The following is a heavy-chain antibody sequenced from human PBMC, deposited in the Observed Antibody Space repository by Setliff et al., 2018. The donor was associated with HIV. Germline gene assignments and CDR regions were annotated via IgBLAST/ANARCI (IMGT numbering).Heavy chain of an antibody. CDR1: DASISDHH. J-gene: IGHJ4*02. CDR3: AVYYEGVGGRGI. Sequence: PSETLSLTCTFSDASISDHHCSWIRQPPGRGLEWIGSTHRLGTINYNPSLKSRFTISVDISKRQFSLRLSPVTAADTAQYFCAVYYEGVGGRGIWGPGTLVTVSS. D-gene: IGHD3-16*01. V-gene: IGHV4-59*11. CDR2: THRLGTI.